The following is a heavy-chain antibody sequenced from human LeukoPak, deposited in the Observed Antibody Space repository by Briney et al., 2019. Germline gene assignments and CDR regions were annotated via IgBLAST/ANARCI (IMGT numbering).Heavy chain of an antibody. J-gene: IGHJ4*02. D-gene: IGHD3-10*01. V-gene: IGHV1-2*02. Sequence: ASVKVSLKASRYTLTGYYMHWVRQAPGQGLEWMGWINPNSGGTNYAQKFQGRVTMTRDTSISTAYMELSRLRSDDTAVYYCARDGSGITYWGQGTLVTVSS. CDR2: INPNSGGT. CDR3: ARDGSGITY. CDR1: RYTLTGYY.